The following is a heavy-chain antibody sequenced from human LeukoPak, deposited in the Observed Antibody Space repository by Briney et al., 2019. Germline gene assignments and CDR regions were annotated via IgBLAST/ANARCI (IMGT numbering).Heavy chain of an antibody. D-gene: IGHD6-19*01. CDR3: ARSVGGWFFYYFDY. J-gene: IGHJ4*02. CDR1: GYTFTSYG. V-gene: IGHV1-18*01. Sequence: GASVKVSCKASGYTFTSYGISWVRQAPGQGLEWMGWISAYNGNTNYAQKLQGRVTITTDTSTSTAYMELRSLRSDDTAVYYCARSVGGWFFYYFDYWGQGTLVTVSS. CDR2: ISAYNGNT.